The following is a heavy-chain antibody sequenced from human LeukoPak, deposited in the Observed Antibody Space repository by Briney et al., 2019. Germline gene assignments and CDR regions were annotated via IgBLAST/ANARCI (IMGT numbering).Heavy chain of an antibody. J-gene: IGHJ4*02. V-gene: IGHV4-59*08. Sequence: PSETLSLTCTVSGASISSYYWSWIRQPPGKGLEWVGYIYYSGSTNYHPSLKSRVTISVDASKNQFSLKLSSVTAADTAVYYCATSSSGWYLDYFDYWGQGTLVTVSS. D-gene: IGHD6-19*01. CDR3: ATSSSGWYLDYFDY. CDR2: IYYSGST. CDR1: GASISSYY.